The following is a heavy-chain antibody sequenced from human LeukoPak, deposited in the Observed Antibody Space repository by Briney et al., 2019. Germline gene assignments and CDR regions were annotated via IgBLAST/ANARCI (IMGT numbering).Heavy chain of an antibody. CDR3: AKDTATYLGAFDI. D-gene: IGHD7-27*01. V-gene: IGHV3-30*02. CDR1: GFTFSSYG. Sequence: PGGSLRLSCAASGFTFSSYGMHWVRQAPGKGLEWVAFMQYDGSNKYYADSVKGRFTISRDNSRNTLYLQMNSLRAEDTAVYCCAKDTATYLGAFDIWGQGTTVTVSS. J-gene: IGHJ3*02. CDR2: MQYDGSNK.